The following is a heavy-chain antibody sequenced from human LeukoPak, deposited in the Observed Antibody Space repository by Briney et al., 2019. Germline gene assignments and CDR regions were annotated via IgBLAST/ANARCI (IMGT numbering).Heavy chain of an antibody. V-gene: IGHV4-59*12. CDR3: ARGLRIVVVTATARRVGWFDP. CDR2: IYYSGST. D-gene: IGHD2-21*02. J-gene: IGHJ5*02. CDR1: GGSISSYY. Sequence: PSETLSFTGTGFGGSISSYYWIWIRQPPGKGLEWIGYIYYSGSTNYNPSLKSRTTISVDASKNQFSLKLSSVTAADTAVYYCARGLRIVVVTATARRVGWFDPWGQGTLVTVSS.